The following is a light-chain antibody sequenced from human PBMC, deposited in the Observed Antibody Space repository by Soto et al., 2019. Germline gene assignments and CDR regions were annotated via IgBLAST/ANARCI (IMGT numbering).Light chain of an antibody. Sequence: QSVLTQPPSASGTPGQRVTISCSGSSSNIGGNYVYWYQQLPGTAPTLLIYRNNQRPSGVPDRFSGSKSGTSASLAISGLRSEDEGDYYCAAWDDSLSGVVFGGGTKLTVL. J-gene: IGLJ2*01. V-gene: IGLV1-47*01. CDR1: SSNIGGNY. CDR3: AAWDDSLSGVV. CDR2: RNN.